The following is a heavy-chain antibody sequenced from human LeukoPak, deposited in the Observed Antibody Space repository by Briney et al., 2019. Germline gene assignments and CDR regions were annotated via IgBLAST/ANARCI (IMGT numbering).Heavy chain of an antibody. D-gene: IGHD6-19*01. J-gene: IGHJ4*02. CDR3: AAESERWLLRS. CDR1: GGSISSYY. V-gene: IGHV4-4*08. Sequence: SETLSLTCTVSGGSISSYYWSWIRQPAGKGLEWIGYIHDSGTTNYNPSLKSRVGISIDTSKNQFSLKLSSVTAADTAVYYCAAESERWLLRSWGQGTLVIVSS. CDR2: IHDSGTT.